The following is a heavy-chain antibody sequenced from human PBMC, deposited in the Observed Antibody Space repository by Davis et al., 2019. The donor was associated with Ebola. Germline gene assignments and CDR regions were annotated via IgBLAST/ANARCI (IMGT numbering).Heavy chain of an antibody. CDR2: ISAYNGNT. V-gene: IGHV1-18*01. CDR1: GYTFTSYG. CDR3: ARTESYYRAPRRGAFDI. D-gene: IGHD1-26*01. Sequence: ASVKVSCKASGYTFTSYGISWVRQAPGQGLEWMGWISAYNGNTNYAQKLQGRVTMTTDTSTSTAYMELRSLRSDDTAVYYCARTESYYRAPRRGAFDIWGQGTMVTVSS. J-gene: IGHJ3*02.